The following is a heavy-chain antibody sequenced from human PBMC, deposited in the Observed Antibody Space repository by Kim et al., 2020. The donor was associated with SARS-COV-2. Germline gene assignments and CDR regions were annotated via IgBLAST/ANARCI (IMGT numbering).Heavy chain of an antibody. J-gene: IGHJ4*02. D-gene: IGHD6-19*01. CDR1: GFTFNRYT. Sequence: GGSLRLSCAASGFTFNRYTMNWVRQAPGKGLEWVSTISTRSSYIYYADSLKGRFIISRDIPKYSLFLQMNSLTAEDTAVYYCARDLSGGRWDGSDYWGQG. CDR3: ARDLSGGRWDGSDY. V-gene: IGHV3-21*04. CDR2: ISTRSSYI.